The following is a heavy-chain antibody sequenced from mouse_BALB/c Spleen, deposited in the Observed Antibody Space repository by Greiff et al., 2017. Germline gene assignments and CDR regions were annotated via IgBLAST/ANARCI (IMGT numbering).Heavy chain of an antibody. D-gene: IGHD1-1*01. V-gene: IGHV1-80*01. CDR3: ARRRTGDYGSRNYFDY. J-gene: IGHJ2*01. CDR2: IYPGDGDT. Sequence: QVQLQQSGAELVRPGSSVKISCKASGYAFSSYWMNWVKQRPGQGLEWIGQIYPGDGDTNYNGKFKGKATLTADKSSSTAYMQLSSLTSEDSAVYFCARRRTGDYGSRNYFDYWGQGTTLTVSS. CDR1: GYAFSSYW.